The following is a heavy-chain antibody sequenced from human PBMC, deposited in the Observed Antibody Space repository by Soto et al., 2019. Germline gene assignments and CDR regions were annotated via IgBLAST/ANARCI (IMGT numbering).Heavy chain of an antibody. J-gene: IGHJ4*02. CDR3: AGHSIAVANYFDY. CDR1: GGSIGSSSYY. Sequence: QLQLQESGPGLVKPSETLSLTCTVSGGSIGSSSYYWGGIRQPPGKGLEWIGSIYYSGSTYYNPSLKSRVTRSVDRSNHQFPLKPSSVTAADTAVYYCAGHSIAVANYFDYWGQGTLVTVSS. CDR2: IYYSGST. D-gene: IGHD6-19*01. V-gene: IGHV4-39*01.